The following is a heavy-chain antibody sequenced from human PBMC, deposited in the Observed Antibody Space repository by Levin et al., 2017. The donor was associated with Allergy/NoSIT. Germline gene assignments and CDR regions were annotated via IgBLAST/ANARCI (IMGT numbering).Heavy chain of an antibody. CDR3: ARDPASTPSGHDYYMDG. J-gene: IGHJ6*03. CDR2: IYSGGST. D-gene: IGHD1-1*01. V-gene: IGHV3-53*01. CDR1: GFTVSSNY. Sequence: GGSLRLSCAASGFTVSSNYMSWVRQAPGKGLEWVSVIYSGGSTYYADSVKGRFTISRDNSKNTLYLQMNSLRAEDTAVYYCARDPASTPSGHDYYMDGWGKGTTVTVSS.